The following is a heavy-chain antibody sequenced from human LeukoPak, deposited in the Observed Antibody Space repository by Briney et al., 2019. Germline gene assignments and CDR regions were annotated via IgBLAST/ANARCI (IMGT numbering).Heavy chain of an antibody. D-gene: IGHD3-22*01. J-gene: IGHJ4*02. CDR2: FDPEDGET. Sequence: ASVKVSCKVSGYTLTELSMHWVRQAPGKGLEWMGGFDPEDGETIYAQKFQGRVTMTEDTSTDTAYVELSSLRSEDTAVYYCATAGWLYYDSSVEDYWGQGTLVTVSS. CDR3: ATAGWLYYDSSVEDY. CDR1: GYTLTELS. V-gene: IGHV1-24*01.